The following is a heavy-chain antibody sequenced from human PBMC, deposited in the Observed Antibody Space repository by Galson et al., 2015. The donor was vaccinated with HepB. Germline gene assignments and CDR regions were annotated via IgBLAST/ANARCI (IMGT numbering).Heavy chain of an antibody. CDR1: GFTFSSYA. CDR3: ARDTLPSSPPVGILDY. Sequence: SLRLSCAASGFTFSSYAMSWVRQAPGKGLEWVSAISGSGGSTYYADSVKGRFTISRDNSKNTLYLQMNSLRAEDTAVYYCARDTLPSSPPVGILDYWGQGTLVTVSS. CDR2: ISGSGGST. D-gene: IGHD6-13*01. V-gene: IGHV3-23*01. J-gene: IGHJ4*02.